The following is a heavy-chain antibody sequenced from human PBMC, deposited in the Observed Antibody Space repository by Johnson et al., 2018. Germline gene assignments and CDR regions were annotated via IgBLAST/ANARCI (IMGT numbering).Heavy chain of an antibody. CDR1: GLLFSNSA. CDR2: XXXXXXXX. Sequence: EQLLEAGGGVXQDGRSLXXXRAASGLLFSNSAMHWVRXAPGKGLEGVAXXXXXXXXXXXASSRRVRFNNSRDNSKHTQFLQMNSLRAEATTVYYCARSQSHWNDALDYWGQGTLVTVSS. D-gene: IGHD1-1*01. V-gene: IGHV3-30*04. CDR3: ARSQSHWNDALDY. J-gene: IGHJ4*02.